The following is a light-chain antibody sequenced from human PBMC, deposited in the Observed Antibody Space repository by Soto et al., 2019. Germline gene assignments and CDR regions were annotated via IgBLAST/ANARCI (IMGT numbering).Light chain of an antibody. CDR1: QSVNGF. V-gene: IGKV3-20*01. Sequence: EIVMTQSPGTLSVFPGESVTLSCRASQSVNGFLDWFQHKPGQAPRLLMYGASTRATGIPDRFSGSGSGTDFTLTISRLEPEDFAVYYCQQYGSSPPLTFGGGTKVDIK. CDR2: GAS. CDR3: QQYGSSPPLT. J-gene: IGKJ4*01.